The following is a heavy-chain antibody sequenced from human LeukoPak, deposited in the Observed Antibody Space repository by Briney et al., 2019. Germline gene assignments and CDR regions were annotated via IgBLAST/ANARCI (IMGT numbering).Heavy chain of an antibody. CDR2: ISAYNGNT. CDR1: GYTFTSYG. CDR3: ARDGDIVVVPAASRGYFQH. D-gene: IGHD2-2*01. V-gene: IGHV1-18*01. Sequence: ASVKVSCKASGYTFTSYGISWVRQAPGQGLEWMGWISAYNGNTNYPQKLQGRVTMTTDTSTSTAYMELRSLRSDDTAVYYCARDGDIVVVPAASRGYFQHWGQGTLVTVSS. J-gene: IGHJ1*01.